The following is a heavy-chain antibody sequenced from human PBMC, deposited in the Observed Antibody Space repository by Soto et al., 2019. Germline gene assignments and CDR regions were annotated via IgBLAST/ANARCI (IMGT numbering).Heavy chain of an antibody. Sequence: EVQLVESGGGLVQPGGSLRLSCAASGFTFSSYWMHWVRQAPGKGLVWVSSISTDASSTSYADPVKGRFTTSRDNAKNTLYLQMNSVRAEDTAVYYCARLPNKSPQNWGQGTLVIVSP. CDR1: GFTFSSYW. CDR2: ISTDASST. J-gene: IGHJ1*01. CDR3: ARLPNKSPQN. V-gene: IGHV3-74*01.